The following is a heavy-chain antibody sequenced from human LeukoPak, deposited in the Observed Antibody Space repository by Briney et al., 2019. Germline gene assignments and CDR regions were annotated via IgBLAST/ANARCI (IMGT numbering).Heavy chain of an antibody. J-gene: IGHJ4*02. Sequence: GRSLRLSCAASGFTFDDYAMHWVRQAPGKGLEWVSAISGSGGSTYYADSVKGRFTISRDNSKNTLYLQMNSLRAEDTAVYYCAKDSSGWSFDYWGQGTLVTVSS. CDR1: GFTFDDYA. CDR3: AKDSSGWSFDY. CDR2: ISGSGGST. V-gene: IGHV3-23*01. D-gene: IGHD6-19*01.